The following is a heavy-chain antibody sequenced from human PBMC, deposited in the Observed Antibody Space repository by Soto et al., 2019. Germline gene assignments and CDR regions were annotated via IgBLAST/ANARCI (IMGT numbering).Heavy chain of an antibody. CDR1: GFTFSSYW. J-gene: IGHJ3*02. V-gene: IGHV3-7*01. D-gene: IGHD6-13*01. CDR2: IKQVGSEK. Sequence: GGSLRLSCAASGFTFSSYWMSWVRQAPGKGLEWVANIKQVGSEKYYVDSVKGRFTISRDNAKNSLYLQMNSLRAEDTAVYYCASIAAAGTPDAFDIWGQGTMVTVSS. CDR3: ASIAAAGTPDAFDI.